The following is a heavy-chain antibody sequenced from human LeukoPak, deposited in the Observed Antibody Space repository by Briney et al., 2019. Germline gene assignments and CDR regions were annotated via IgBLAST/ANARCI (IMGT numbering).Heavy chain of an antibody. V-gene: IGHV1-46*01. CDR3: ARDPPDSQWLGTSFDY. D-gene: IGHD6-19*01. Sequence: GASVKVSCKASGYTFTNYYIHWVRQAPGQGLEWMGIINPSGGSTTYAQKFQGRVTMTRDMSTTTVYMELSSLRSEDTAVYYCARDPPDSQWLGTSFDYWGQGTLVTVSS. CDR1: GYTFTNYY. J-gene: IGHJ4*02. CDR2: INPSGGST.